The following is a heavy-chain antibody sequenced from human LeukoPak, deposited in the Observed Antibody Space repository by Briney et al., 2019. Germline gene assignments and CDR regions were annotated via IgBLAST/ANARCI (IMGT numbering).Heavy chain of an antibody. CDR1: GGSISSGGYS. V-gene: IGHV4-30-2*05. J-gene: IGHJ4*02. D-gene: IGHD5-18*01. CDR2: IYHSGST. CDR3: ARVPVDTAMDVPLIFDY. Sequence: PSETLSLTCAVSGGSISSGGYSWSWIRQPPGKGLEWIGYIYHSGSTYYNPSLKSRVTISVDTSKNQFSLKLSSVTAADTAVYYCARVPVDTAMDVPLIFDYWGQGTLVTVSS.